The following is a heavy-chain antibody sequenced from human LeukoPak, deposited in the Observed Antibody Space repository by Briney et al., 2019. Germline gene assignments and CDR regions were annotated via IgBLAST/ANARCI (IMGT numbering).Heavy chain of an antibody. CDR1: GLTVSSNY. Sequence: PGGSLRLSCAASGLTVSSNYMTWVRQTPGKGLEWVSLIGVDGYTYFADSVKGRFTISRDNSKNTLYLQMNSLRAEDTAVYYCAREPFYDFWSGYSKQKDYYYYGMDVWGQGTTVTVSS. J-gene: IGHJ6*02. D-gene: IGHD3-3*01. CDR2: IGVDGYT. CDR3: AREPFYDFWSGYSKQKDYYYYGMDV. V-gene: IGHV3-66*01.